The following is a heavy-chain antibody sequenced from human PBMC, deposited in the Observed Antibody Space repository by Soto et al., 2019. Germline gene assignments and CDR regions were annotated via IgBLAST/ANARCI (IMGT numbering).Heavy chain of an antibody. J-gene: IGHJ6*02. CDR3: AAATLPGARFYGMDV. CDR2: LSQNGGT. CDR1: VYSFNSVHF. Sequence: SETLSLTCVVSVYSFNSVHFWGWIRQPPGKGLQWIGSLSQNGGTYRNPSLRSRVTLSVDTSKNQFSLKLTSVTAADAAVYYCAAATLPGARFYGMDVWGQGSTVTVPS. D-gene: IGHD2-2*01. V-gene: IGHV4-38-2*01.